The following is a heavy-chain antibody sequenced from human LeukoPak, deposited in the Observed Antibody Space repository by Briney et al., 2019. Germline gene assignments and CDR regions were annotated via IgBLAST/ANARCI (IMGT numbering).Heavy chain of an antibody. Sequence: GGSLRLSCAASGFTFSNYAMSWVRQAPGKGLEWVSTIYYSSGNTYSADSVKGRFTISRDNSRNMVYLQMNSLRAEDTAVYYCAKDRGAAVVPRRFDYWGQGTLVTVSS. CDR3: AKDRGAAVVPRRFDY. CDR1: GFTFSNYA. J-gene: IGHJ4*02. CDR2: IYYSSGNT. D-gene: IGHD2-2*01. V-gene: IGHV3-23*01.